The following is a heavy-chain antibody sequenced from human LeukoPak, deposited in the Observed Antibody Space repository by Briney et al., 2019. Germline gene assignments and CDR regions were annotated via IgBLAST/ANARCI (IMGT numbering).Heavy chain of an antibody. V-gene: IGHV3-30-3*01. J-gene: IGHJ4*02. CDR1: GFTFSNYA. CDR3: ARGLYYYDSSGYPR. D-gene: IGHD3-22*01. CDR2: ISYDGSNK. Sequence: GGSLRLSCAASGFTFSNYAIHWVRQAPGKGLEWVAVISYDGSNKYYTDSVKGRFTISRDNSKNTLYLQMNSLRAEDTAVYYCARGLYYYDSSGYPRWGQGTLVTVSS.